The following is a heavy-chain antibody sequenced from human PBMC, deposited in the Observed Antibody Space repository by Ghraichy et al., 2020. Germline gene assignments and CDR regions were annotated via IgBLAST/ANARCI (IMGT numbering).Heavy chain of an antibody. CDR2: IYTSGST. J-gene: IGHJ6*02. Sequence: SQTLSLTCTVSGGSISSYYWSWIRQPPGKGLEWIGYIYTSGSTNYNPSLKSRVTISVDTSKNQFSLKLSSVTAADTAVYYCARQRAYCGGDCYSGSGVHYYYYYGMDVWGQGTTVTVSS. CDR3: ARQRAYCGGDCYSGSGVHYYYYYGMDV. V-gene: IGHV4-4*09. CDR1: GGSISSYY. D-gene: IGHD2-21*02.